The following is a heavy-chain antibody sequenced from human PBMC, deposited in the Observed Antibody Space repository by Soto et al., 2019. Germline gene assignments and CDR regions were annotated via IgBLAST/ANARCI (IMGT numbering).Heavy chain of an antibody. V-gene: IGHV3-74*01. CDR3: IRDFGDVGSTAAFDI. Sequence: SLRLSCAASGFAFGNLWMHWVRQSPGKGLVWVALLTGEGIISYADSVKGRFTISRDNAKNTLYLQMSSLRAEDTAIYYCIRDFGDVGSTAAFDIWGPGTMVTVSS. CDR1: GFAFGNLW. CDR2: LTGEGII. D-gene: IGHD1-26*01. J-gene: IGHJ3*02.